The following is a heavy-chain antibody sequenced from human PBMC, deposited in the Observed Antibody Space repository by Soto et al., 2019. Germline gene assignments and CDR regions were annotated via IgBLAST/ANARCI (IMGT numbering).Heavy chain of an antibody. D-gene: IGHD6-19*01. J-gene: IGHJ4*02. CDR3: ARVADNDYFDY. V-gene: IGHV6-1*01. Sequence: QPLSLPSAISGDSVSNNSAACTLIRQSPSRGLEWLGRTYYRSKWYNDYAVSVKSRITINPDTSKNQFSLQLNSVTPEDAAVYYCARVADNDYFDYWGQGTLVTVSS. CDR2: TYYRSKWYN. CDR1: GDSVSNNSAA.